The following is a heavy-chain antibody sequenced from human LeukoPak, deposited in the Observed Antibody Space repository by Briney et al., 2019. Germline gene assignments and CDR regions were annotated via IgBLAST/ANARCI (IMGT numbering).Heavy chain of an antibody. CDR2: IYTSGST. J-gene: IGHJ3*02. Sequence: PSETLSLTCTVSGGSISSYYWSWIRQPAGKGLEWIGRIYTSGSTNYNPSLKSRVTISVDKTKNQFSLKLTSVTAADTAVYYCTRERWDLSQAFDIWGQGTMVTVSS. V-gene: IGHV4-4*07. CDR3: TRERWDLSQAFDI. D-gene: IGHD1-26*01. CDR1: GGSISSYY.